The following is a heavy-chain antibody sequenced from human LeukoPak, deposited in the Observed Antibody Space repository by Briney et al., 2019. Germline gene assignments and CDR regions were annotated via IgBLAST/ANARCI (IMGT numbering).Heavy chain of an antibody. J-gene: IGHJ4*02. CDR1: GITFSSYE. CDR2: ISSSGSTI. D-gene: IGHD2-2*01. V-gene: IGHV3-48*03. CDR3: ARAGGYCSSTSC. Sequence: GGSLRLSCAASGITFSSYEMNWVRQAPGKGLEWVSYISSSGSTIYYADSVKGRFTISRDNAKNSLYLQMNSLRAEDTAVYYCARAGGYCSSTSCWGQGTLVTVSS.